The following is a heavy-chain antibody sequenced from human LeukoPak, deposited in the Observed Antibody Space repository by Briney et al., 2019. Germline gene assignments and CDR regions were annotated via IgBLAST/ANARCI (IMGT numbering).Heavy chain of an antibody. V-gene: IGHV3-43*01. D-gene: IGHD3-10*01. J-gene: IGHJ4*02. CDR2: ITWDGGST. CDR1: GFTFDDYT. Sequence: GGSLRLSCAASGFTFDDYTMHWVRQAPGKGLEWVSLITWDGGSTYYADSVKGRFTISRDNSKNSLYLQMNSLRTEDTALYYCAKGKNTGSYLSHVDYWGQGTLVTVSS. CDR3: AKGKNTGSYLSHVDY.